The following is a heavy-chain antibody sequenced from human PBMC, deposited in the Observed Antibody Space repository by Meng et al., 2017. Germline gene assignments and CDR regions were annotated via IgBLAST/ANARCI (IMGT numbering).Heavy chain of an antibody. V-gene: IGHV3-21*01. CDR1: GFTFSSYS. D-gene: IGHD3-22*01. CDR2: ISSSSSYI. J-gene: IGHJ4*02. CDR3: AINYYDSSGYSDY. Sequence: GESLKISCAASGFTFSSYSMNWVRQAPGKGLEWVSSISSSSSYIYYADSVKGRFTISRDNAKNSLYLQMNSLRAEDTAAYYCAINYYDSSGYSDYWGQGTLVTVSS.